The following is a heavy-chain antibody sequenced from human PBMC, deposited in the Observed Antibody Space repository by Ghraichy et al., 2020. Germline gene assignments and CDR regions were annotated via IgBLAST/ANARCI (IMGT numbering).Heavy chain of an antibody. Sequence: GGSLRLSCSASGFTFTSYAMSWVRQAPGKGLEWVSAIRGSDSSTYYADSVKGRFTISRDNSRNTLYLQITSLRADDTAVYYCAKEMGDFWSGYPTFHYWGQGTLVTVSS. V-gene: IGHV3-23*01. D-gene: IGHD3-3*01. CDR2: IRGSDSST. CDR1: GFTFTSYA. J-gene: IGHJ4*02. CDR3: AKEMGDFWSGYPTFHY.